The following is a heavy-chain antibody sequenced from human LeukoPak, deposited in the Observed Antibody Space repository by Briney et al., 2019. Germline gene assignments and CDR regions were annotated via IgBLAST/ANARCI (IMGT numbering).Heavy chain of an antibody. J-gene: IGHJ6*03. D-gene: IGHD3-16*01. Sequence: GGSLRLSCAASGFTFSSYAMHWVRQAPGKGLEYVSAISSNGGSTYYANSVKGRFTISRDNSKNTLYLQMGSLRAEDMAVYYCARMGVLGYYYYMDVWGKGTTVTVSS. CDR1: GFTFSSYA. CDR3: ARMGVLGYYYYMDV. CDR2: ISSNGGST. V-gene: IGHV3-64*01.